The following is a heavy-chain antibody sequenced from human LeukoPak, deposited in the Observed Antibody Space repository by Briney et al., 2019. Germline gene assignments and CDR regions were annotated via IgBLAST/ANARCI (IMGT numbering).Heavy chain of an antibody. CDR1: GFTFSSHA. V-gene: IGHV4-34*01. D-gene: IGHD6-13*01. CDR2: INHSGST. CDR3: ARGGGPAAGPVYYGMDV. Sequence: GSLRLSCAASGFTFSSHAMSWVRQPPGKGLEWIGEINHSGSTNYNPSLKSRVTISVDTSKNQFSLKLSSVTAADTAVYYCARGGGPAAGPVYYGMDVWGQGTTVTVSS. J-gene: IGHJ6*02.